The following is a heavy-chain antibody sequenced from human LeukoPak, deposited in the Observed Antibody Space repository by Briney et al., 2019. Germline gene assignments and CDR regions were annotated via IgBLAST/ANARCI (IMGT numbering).Heavy chain of an antibody. J-gene: IGHJ3*02. V-gene: IGHV3-23*01. D-gene: IGHD5-12*01. CDR3: AKARYSGYAFDAFDM. Sequence: GGSLRLSCAASGFTFSNSAMNWVRQAPGKGPEWVSVISGGGGSTFYADSVKGLFTISRDNSKNTLYLQMNSLRAEDTAVYYCAKARYSGYAFDAFDMWGQGTMVSVSS. CDR2: ISGGGGST. CDR1: GFTFSNSA.